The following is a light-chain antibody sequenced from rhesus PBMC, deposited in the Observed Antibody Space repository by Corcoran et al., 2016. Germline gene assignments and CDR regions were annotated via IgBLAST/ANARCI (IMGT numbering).Light chain of an antibody. CDR1: QNLLHSNGNTY. Sequence: DIVMTQTPLSLPVTPGEPASISCRSSQNLLHSNGNTYLDWYLQKPGQSQLLLTYKVTNRESGVPDRFSGSGVGTDFTMKISRVEPEDVGVYYCMQSTKDPFTFGPGTKLDIK. CDR2: KVT. CDR3: MQSTKDPFT. J-gene: IGKJ3*01. V-gene: IGKV2S2*01.